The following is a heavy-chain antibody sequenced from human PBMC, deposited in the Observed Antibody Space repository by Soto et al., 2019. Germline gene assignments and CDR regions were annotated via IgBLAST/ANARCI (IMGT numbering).Heavy chain of an antibody. V-gene: IGHV1-8*01. J-gene: IGHJ6*02. D-gene: IGHD1-20*01. CDR3: ARGDNWNYYYYYGMDV. CDR2: MNPNSGNT. CDR1: GCTFTSYD. Sequence: ASVKVSCKASGCTFTSYDINWVRQATGQGLEWMGWMNPNSGNTGYAQKFQGRVTMTRNTSISTAYMELSSLRSEDPAVYYCARGDNWNYYYYYGMDVWGQGTTVTVSS.